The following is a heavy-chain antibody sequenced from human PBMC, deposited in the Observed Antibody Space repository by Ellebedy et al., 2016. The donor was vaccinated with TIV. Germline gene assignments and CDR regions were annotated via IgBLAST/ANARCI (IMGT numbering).Heavy chain of an antibody. J-gene: IGHJ5*02. V-gene: IGHV3-21*06. CDR1: GFTFSDYS. CDR2: MSTSGYHV. CDR3: ARGRVPTATIYNWFDI. D-gene: IGHD4-17*01. Sequence: GESLKISCAASGFTFSDYSMTWVRQAPGKGLEWVSSMSTSGYHVYYADSVRGRFIISRDNADNSLYLQMDSLKVEDTAVYYCARGRVPTATIYNWFDIWGQGTLVTVSS.